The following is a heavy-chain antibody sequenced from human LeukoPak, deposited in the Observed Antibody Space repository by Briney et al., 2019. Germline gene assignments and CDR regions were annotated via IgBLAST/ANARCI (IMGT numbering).Heavy chain of an antibody. V-gene: IGHV4-59*01. J-gene: IGHJ3*02. CDR1: GGSISSYY. CDR2: IYYSGST. Sequence: SGPGLVKPXETLSLTCTVSGGSISSYYWSWIRQPPGKGLEWIGYIYYSGSTNYNPSLKSRVTISVDTSKNQFSLKLSSVTAADTAVYYCARSGPQAFDIWGQGTMVTVSS. CDR3: ARSGPQAFDI.